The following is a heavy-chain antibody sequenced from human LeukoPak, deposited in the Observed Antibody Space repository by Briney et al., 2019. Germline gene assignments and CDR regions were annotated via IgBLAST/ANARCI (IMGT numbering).Heavy chain of an antibody. CDR3: AREPPSSIVGAYFDY. CDR2: IYHSGST. CDR1: GGSISSSNW. Sequence: SETLSLTCAVSGGSISSSNWWSWVRQPPGKGLEWIGEIYHSGSTNYNPSLKSRVTISVDKSKNQFSLKLSSVTAADTAVYYCAREPPSSIVGAYFDYWGQGTLVTVSS. J-gene: IGHJ4*02. D-gene: IGHD1-26*01. V-gene: IGHV4-4*02.